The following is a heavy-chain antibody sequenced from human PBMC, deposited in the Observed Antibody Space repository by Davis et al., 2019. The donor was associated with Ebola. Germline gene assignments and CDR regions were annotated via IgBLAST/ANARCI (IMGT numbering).Heavy chain of an antibody. J-gene: IGHJ5*02. CDR1: GFSLSTSGVV. Sequence: SGPTLVKPTQTLTLTCTFSGFSLSTSGVVVGWIRQPPGKALEWLALIYWDDDKRYSPSLKSRLTITKDTSKNQVVLTMTNMDPVDTATYYCAHRPYGSGSYFSSFGWFDPWGQGTLVTVSS. CDR2: IYWDDDK. V-gene: IGHV2-5*02. D-gene: IGHD3-10*01. CDR3: AHRPYGSGSYFSSFGWFDP.